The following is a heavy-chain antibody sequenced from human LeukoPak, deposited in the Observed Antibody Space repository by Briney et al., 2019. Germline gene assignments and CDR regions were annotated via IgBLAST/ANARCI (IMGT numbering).Heavy chain of an antibody. Sequence: GGSLRLSCAASGFTVSSNYMSWVRQAPGKGLEWVSVIYSGGSTYYADSVKGRFTISRDNSKNTLYLQMTSLRAEDTAVYYCARDIVPPGIFWELWGQGSLVTVSS. V-gene: IGHV3-53*01. J-gene: IGHJ4*02. CDR3: ARDIVPPGIFWEL. CDR2: IYSGGST. CDR1: GFTVSSNY. D-gene: IGHD2-2*01.